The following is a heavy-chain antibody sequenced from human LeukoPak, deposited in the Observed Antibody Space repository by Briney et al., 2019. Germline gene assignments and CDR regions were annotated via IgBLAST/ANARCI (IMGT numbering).Heavy chain of an antibody. CDR2: ISGSGGST. CDR3: ANSVPRYYYVSSGYFH. J-gene: IGHJ4*02. Sequence: GGSLRLSCAASGFTFSSYAMSWVRQAPGKGLEWVSAISGSGGSTYYADSVKGRFTISRDNSKNTLYLQMNSLRAEDTAVYYCANSVPRYYYVSSGYFHWGQGTLVTVSS. V-gene: IGHV3-23*01. D-gene: IGHD3-22*01. CDR1: GFTFSSYA.